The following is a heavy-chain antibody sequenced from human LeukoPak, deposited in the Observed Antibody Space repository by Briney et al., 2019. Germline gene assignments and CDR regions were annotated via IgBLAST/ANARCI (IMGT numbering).Heavy chain of an antibody. J-gene: IGHJ4*02. CDR2: IKSKTDGGTT. Sequence: PGGSLRLSCAASGFTFSNAWMSWVRQAPGKGLEWVGRIKSKTDGGTTDYAAPVKGRFTISRDDSKNTLYLQMNSLKTEDKAVYYCTTDEGLWGSYRSGGFDCWGQGTLVTVSS. CDR1: GFTFSNAW. D-gene: IGHD3-16*02. V-gene: IGHV3-15*01. CDR3: TTDEGLWGSYRSGGFDC.